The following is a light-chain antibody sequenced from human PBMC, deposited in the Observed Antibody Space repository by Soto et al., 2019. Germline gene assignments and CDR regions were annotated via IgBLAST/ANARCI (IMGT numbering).Light chain of an antibody. CDR2: DVA. CDR1: QSVSNS. J-gene: IGKJ5*01. CDR3: QQRSNWPLIT. Sequence: EIVLTQSPATLSLTPGGRATLSCRASQSVSNSLAWSQQKPGQAPRLLMYDVATRATGIPARFSGSGSGTDFTLTISSLEPEDFAVYYCQQRSNWPLITFGRGTRLEIK. V-gene: IGKV3-11*01.